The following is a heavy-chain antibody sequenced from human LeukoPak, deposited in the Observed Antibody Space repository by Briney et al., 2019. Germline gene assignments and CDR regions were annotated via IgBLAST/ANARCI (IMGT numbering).Heavy chain of an antibody. D-gene: IGHD4-23*01. Sequence: ETLSPTCAVYGGSFSGYYWSWIRQPPAKGLEWVSITVAGYSETHYADSVRGRFTISRDDSSNTLSLEMNSLRAGDTGTYYCVKDFCRGGNCPFPFFDSWGQGTVVTVSS. V-gene: IGHV3-23*01. CDR1: GGSFSGYY. CDR2: TVAGYSET. CDR3: VKDFCRGGNCPFPFFDS. J-gene: IGHJ4*02.